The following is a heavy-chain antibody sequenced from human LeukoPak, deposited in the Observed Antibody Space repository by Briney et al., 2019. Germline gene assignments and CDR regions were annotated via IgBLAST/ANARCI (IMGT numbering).Heavy chain of an antibody. D-gene: IGHD5-18*01. V-gene: IGHV1-18*01. CDR3: ARVQRGFTYGSVDY. Sequence: ASVKVSCKASGYTFTSYSISWVRQAPGQGLEWMGWISAYNGNTNYAQKLQGRVTMTTDTSTSTAYMELRSLRSDDTAVYYCARVQRGFTYGSVDYWGQGTLVTVSS. J-gene: IGHJ4*02. CDR1: GYTFTSYS. CDR2: ISAYNGNT.